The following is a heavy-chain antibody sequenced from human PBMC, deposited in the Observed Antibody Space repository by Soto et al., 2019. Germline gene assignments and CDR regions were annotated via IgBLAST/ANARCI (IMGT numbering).Heavy chain of an antibody. CDR2: IHYSGKT. Sequence: GCLLHPKEKEQEWLANIHYSGKTYYNPSLKSLVTISVDTSRNQFSLRLSSVTAADTAVYYCASEDGSGTYYNGGDRYYYFYALDVWGQGTTVT. J-gene: IGHJ6*02. V-gene: IGHV4-39*01. D-gene: IGHD3-10*01. CDR3: ASEDGSGTYYNGGDRYYYFYALDV.